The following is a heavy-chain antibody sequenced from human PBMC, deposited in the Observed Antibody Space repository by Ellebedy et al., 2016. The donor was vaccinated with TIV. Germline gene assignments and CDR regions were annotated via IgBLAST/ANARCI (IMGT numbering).Heavy chain of an antibody. V-gene: IGHV1-2*02. CDR3: AGGAFDYCLDP. Sequence: AASVKVSCKASEYVFSGYYLHWVRQAPGQGLEWMGWINPDSGGTNLPKKFQGRVIMTRDTSIRTVYMELRRLRSDDTATYYCAGGAFDYCLDPWGQGTLVTVSS. CDR2: INPDSGGT. D-gene: IGHD5-12*01. J-gene: IGHJ5*02. CDR1: EYVFSGYY.